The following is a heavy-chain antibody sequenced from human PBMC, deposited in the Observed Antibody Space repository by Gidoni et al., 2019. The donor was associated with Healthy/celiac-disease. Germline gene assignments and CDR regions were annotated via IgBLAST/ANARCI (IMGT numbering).Heavy chain of an antibody. D-gene: IGHD6-6*01. Sequence: EVQLVESGGGLVQPGGSLRLSCSASGFPFSSYAMHWVRQAPGKGLEYVSAISSNGGSTYYADSVKGRFTISRDNSKNTLYLQMSSLRAEDTAVYYCVKDRRRSSSTGWYVHFDYWGQGTLVTVSS. CDR3: VKDRRRSSSTGWYVHFDY. CDR2: ISSNGGST. CDR1: GFPFSSYA. V-gene: IGHV3-64D*06. J-gene: IGHJ4*02.